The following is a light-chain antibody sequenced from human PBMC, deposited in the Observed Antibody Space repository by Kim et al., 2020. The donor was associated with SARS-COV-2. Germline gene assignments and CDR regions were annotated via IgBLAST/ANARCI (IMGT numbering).Light chain of an antibody. CDR2: TAS. J-gene: IGKJ1*01. V-gene: IGKV1-39*01. CDR3: QQTYSSSRT. CDR1: QDISRY. Sequence: APVGDRAPNTCRARQDISRYLNWYQQKPGKAPKLLIYTASSLHSGVPARFTGSGSETDFTLTISSLQPADFATYYCQQTYSSSRTFGQGTKVDIK.